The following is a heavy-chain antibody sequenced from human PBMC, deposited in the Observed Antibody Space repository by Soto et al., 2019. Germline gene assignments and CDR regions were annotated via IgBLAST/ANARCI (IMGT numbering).Heavy chain of an antibody. CDR2: ISGSGGST. CDR3: AKGVKFYYDSAEGWFDP. J-gene: IGHJ5*02. V-gene: IGHV3-23*01. CDR1: GFTFSSYA. Sequence: GSLRLSCAASGFTFSSYAMNWVRQAPGKGLEWVSGISGSGGSTYYADPVKGRFTASRDNSKNTLYLQMNGLRVEDTAVYYCAKGVKFYYDSAEGWFDPWGQGTLVTVSS. D-gene: IGHD3-22*01.